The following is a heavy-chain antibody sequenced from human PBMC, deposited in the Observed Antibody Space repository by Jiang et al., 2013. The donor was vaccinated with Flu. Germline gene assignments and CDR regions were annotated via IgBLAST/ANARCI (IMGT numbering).Heavy chain of an antibody. J-gene: IGHJ4*02. CDR1: GYIFTTYY. CDR2: VNPSGGST. V-gene: IGHV1-46*01. CDR3: ARVRGLEYYYDSSGDH. Sequence: AEVKKPGASVKVSCKASGYIFTTYYMHWVRQAPGQGLEWMGIVNPSGGSTNYAQKFQGRVTLTRDTSTNTVYMELSSLRSEDTAVYYCARVRGLEYYYDSSGDHWGQGTLVTVSS. D-gene: IGHD3-22*01.